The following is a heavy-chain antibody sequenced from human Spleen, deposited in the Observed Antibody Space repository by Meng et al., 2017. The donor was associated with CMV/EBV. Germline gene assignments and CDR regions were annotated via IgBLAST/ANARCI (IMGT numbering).Heavy chain of an antibody. V-gene: IGHV4-30-4*01. D-gene: IGHD2-15*01. J-gene: IGHJ5*02. CDR1: SISSGDYY. CDR2: IYHSGST. CDR3: VRVYGFQAAALRYWFDP. Sequence: SISSGDYYWSWSRQPPGKGLEWIGYIYHSGSTYYNPSLKSRVTISIDTSKNQFSLKLSSVIAADTAVFYCVRVYGFQAAALRYWFDPWGQGTLVTVSS.